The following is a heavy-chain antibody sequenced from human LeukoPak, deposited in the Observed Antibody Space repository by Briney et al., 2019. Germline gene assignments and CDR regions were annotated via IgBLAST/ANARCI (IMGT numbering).Heavy chain of an antibody. D-gene: IGHD3-10*01. Sequence: GGSLRLSCAASGFTFRTSGMSWVRQAPGKGLEWVSAISGSGGSTYYADSVKGRFTISRDNSKNTLYLHMNSLRAEDTAVYYCARDQAGSGHYADYWGQGTLVTVSS. CDR2: ISGSGGST. J-gene: IGHJ4*02. CDR1: GFTFRTSG. V-gene: IGHV3-23*01. CDR3: ARDQAGSGHYADY.